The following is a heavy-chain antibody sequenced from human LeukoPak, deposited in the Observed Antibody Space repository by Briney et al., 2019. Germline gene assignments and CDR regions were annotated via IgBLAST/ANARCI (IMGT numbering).Heavy chain of an antibody. CDR3: ARARSYYYDSSLGY. V-gene: IGHV3-11*01. J-gene: IGHJ4*02. CDR1: GFTFSDYY. Sequence: GGSLRLSCAASGFTFSDYYMSWIRQAPGKGLEWVSYISSSGSTIYYADSVKGRFTISRDNAKNSLYLQMNSLRAEDTAVYYCARARSYYYDSSLGYWGQGTLVTVSS. D-gene: IGHD3-22*01. CDR2: ISSSGSTI.